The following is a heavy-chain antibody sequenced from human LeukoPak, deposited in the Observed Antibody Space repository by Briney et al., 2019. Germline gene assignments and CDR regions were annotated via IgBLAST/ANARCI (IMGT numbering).Heavy chain of an antibody. Sequence: SETLSLTCTVSGGSISSGSYYWSWIRQPAGKGLEWIGRIYTSESTNYNPSLKSRVTISVDTSKNQFSLKLSSVTAADTAVYYCAREKGSSWYTDAFDIWGQGTMVTVSS. CDR3: AREKGSSWYTDAFDI. CDR2: IYTSEST. CDR1: GGSISSGSYY. J-gene: IGHJ3*02. V-gene: IGHV4-61*02. D-gene: IGHD6-13*01.